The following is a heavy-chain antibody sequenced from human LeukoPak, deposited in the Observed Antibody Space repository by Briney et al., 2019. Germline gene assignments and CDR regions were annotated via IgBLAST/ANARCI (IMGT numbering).Heavy chain of an antibody. D-gene: IGHD2-15*01. J-gene: IGHJ4*02. CDR1: GDSVSSNTAA. CDR3: ARDGWPAFDY. V-gene: IGHV6-1*01. Sequence: SQTLSLTCVIAGDSVSSNTAAWNWIRQSPLRGLQWLGRTFYRSKWYNDYAGSVKSRITISPDTSKNHFSLHLDSVTPEDTAMYYCARDGWPAFDYWGQGSLVTVSS. CDR2: TFYRSKWYN.